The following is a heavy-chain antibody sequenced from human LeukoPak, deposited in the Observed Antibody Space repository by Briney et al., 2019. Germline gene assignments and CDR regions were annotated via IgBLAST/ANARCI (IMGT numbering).Heavy chain of an antibody. CDR2: IYYSGST. CDR3: ARDASIAARTTAFDI. V-gene: IGHV4-59*01. Sequence: KPSETLSLTCTVSGGSISSYYWSWIRQPPGKGLEWIGYIYYSGSTNYNPSLKSRVTISVDTSKNQFSLKLSSVTAADTAVYYCARDASIAARTTAFDIWGQGTMVTVSS. J-gene: IGHJ3*02. D-gene: IGHD6-6*01. CDR1: GGSISSYY.